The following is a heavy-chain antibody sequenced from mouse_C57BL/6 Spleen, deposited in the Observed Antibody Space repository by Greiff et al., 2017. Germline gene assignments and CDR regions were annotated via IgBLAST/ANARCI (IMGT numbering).Heavy chain of an antibody. J-gene: IGHJ4*01. CDR3: ARDYNYAMDY. Sequence: QVQLQQPGAELVKPGASVKLSCKASGYTFTSYWMHWVKQRPGQGLEWIGMIHPNSGSTNYNEKFKTKATLTVDKSSSTAYMQLSSLTSEDAAVYYCARDYNYAMDYWGQGTSVTVSS. CDR1: GYTFTSYW. D-gene: IGHD2-12*01. CDR2: IHPNSGST. V-gene: IGHV1-64*01.